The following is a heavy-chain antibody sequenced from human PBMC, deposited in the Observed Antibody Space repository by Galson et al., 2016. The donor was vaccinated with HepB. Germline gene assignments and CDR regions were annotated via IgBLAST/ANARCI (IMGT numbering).Heavy chain of an antibody. Sequence: EPLSLTCTVSGGSVSDITYYWAWIRQPPGKGLEWIGTIYYSGSTYYTPSLKSRLTISLDRSQNQFSLKLTSVTAADTAVYYCARRGGEGGTDYWGQGTLVTVSS. J-gene: IGHJ4*02. CDR1: GGSVSDITYY. CDR3: ARRGGEGGTDY. V-gene: IGHV4-39*01. CDR2: IYYSGST. D-gene: IGHD3-10*01.